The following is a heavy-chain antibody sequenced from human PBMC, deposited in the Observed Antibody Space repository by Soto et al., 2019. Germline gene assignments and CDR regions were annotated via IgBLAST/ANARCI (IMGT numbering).Heavy chain of an antibody. D-gene: IGHD3-3*01. V-gene: IGHV2-5*02. CDR3: AHRVLRTVFGLVTTTAIYFDF. CDR1: GFSLTNSGVG. J-gene: IGHJ4*02. Sequence: QITLNESGPTVVRPTETLTLTCRFSGFSLTNSGVGVGWVRQSPGKAPEWLALIYWDDDKRYSESLKSRLTITKDTSKKLVVLTVANLDPTDTATYYCAHRVLRTVFGLVTTTAIYFDFWGQGTPVAVSS. CDR2: IYWDDDK.